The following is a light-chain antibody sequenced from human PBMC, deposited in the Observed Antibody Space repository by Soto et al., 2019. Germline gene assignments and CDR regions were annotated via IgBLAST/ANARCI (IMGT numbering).Light chain of an antibody. J-gene: IGKJ4*02. CDR2: KTS. CDR1: QIISNR. CDR3: QHYDTYSP. Sequence: DIQMTQSPSTLSASVGDRVTITCRASQIISNRLAWYQQKPGKAPKLLIYKTSSLESGVPARFSGSGSGTEFTLTISSLQPDDFATSFCQHYDTYSPFGGGTKVEIK. V-gene: IGKV1-5*03.